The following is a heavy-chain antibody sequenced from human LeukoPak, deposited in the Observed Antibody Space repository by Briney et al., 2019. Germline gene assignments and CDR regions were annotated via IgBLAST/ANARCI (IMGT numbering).Heavy chain of an antibody. CDR1: GYTFTGYY. CDR2: INPNSGGT. CDR3: ARAMDYYDSSASR. Sequence: ASVKVSCKASGYTFTGYYMHWVRQAPGQGLEWMGWINPNSGGTNYAQKFQGRVTMTRDTSISTAYMELSRLRSDDTAVYYCARAMDYYDSSASRWGQGTLVTVSS. D-gene: IGHD3-22*01. V-gene: IGHV1-2*02. J-gene: IGHJ4*02.